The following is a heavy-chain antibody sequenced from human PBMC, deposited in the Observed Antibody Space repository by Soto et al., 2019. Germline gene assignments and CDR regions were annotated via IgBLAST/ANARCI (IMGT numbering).Heavy chain of an antibody. CDR1: GYTFTSYG. CDR3: ARLSMGFLLTGGDCLDY. Sequence: QVQLVQSGAEVKKPGASVKVSCKASGYTFTSYGISWVRQAPGQGLEWMGWISAYNGNTNYVQKLQGRVTMTTDTSTSTAYMELRSLRSDDTAVYYCARLSMGFLLTGGDCLDYWGQGTLVTVSS. D-gene: IGHD2-21*02. V-gene: IGHV1-18*04. CDR2: ISAYNGNT. J-gene: IGHJ4*02.